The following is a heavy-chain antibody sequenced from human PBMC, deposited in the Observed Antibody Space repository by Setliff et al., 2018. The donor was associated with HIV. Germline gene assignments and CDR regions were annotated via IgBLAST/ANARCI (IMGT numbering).Heavy chain of an antibody. D-gene: IGHD3-10*01. CDR3: GRTNFRGSGSYGGFYFDA. Sequence: PGGSLRLSCEVSGFTVNRHYMSWVRQAPGKGLEWVSVIYNGAGTYYADSVKGRFVISRDNSNNTVYLQMNSLRAEDTAVYFCGRTNFRGSGSYGGFYFDAWGQGTLVTVSS. V-gene: IGHV3-53*01. CDR1: GFTVNRHY. J-gene: IGHJ4*02. CDR2: IYNGAGT.